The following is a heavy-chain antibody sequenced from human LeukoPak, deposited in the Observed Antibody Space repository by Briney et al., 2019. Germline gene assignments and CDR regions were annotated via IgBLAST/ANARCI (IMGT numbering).Heavy chain of an antibody. V-gene: IGHV4-39*01. CDR2: IRYSESA. CDR3: ATQDSSHY. Sequence: SETLSLTCTVSGDSVSSTNYYWGWIRQPPGRGLEWIASIRYSESAYYSPSLKSRATISVDSSKNQFSLRLRSLTATDTAVYYCATQDSSHYWGQGTLVTVSS. J-gene: IGHJ4*02. CDR1: GDSVSSTNYY. D-gene: IGHD3-22*01.